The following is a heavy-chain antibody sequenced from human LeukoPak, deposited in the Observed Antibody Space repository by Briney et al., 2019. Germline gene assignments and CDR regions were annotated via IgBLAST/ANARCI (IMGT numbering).Heavy chain of an antibody. J-gene: IGHJ4*02. CDR2: INPNSGGT. Sequence: GASVTVSCKASGYTFTGYYMHWVRQAPGQGLEWMGWINPNSGGTNYAQKFQGRVTMTRDTSISTAYMELSRLRSDDTAVYYCARDRAVWFGELLAPALDYWGQGTLVTVSS. CDR3: ARDRAVWFGELLAPALDY. V-gene: IGHV1-2*02. D-gene: IGHD3-10*01. CDR1: GYTFTGYY.